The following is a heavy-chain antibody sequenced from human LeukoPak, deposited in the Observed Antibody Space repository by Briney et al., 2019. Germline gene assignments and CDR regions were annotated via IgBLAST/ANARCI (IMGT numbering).Heavy chain of an antibody. CDR2: ISGSGGST. Sequence: GGSLRPSCAASGFTLSSYAMSWVRQAPGKALEGVSAISGSGGSTYYADSVKGRFTTSRDNSKNTLYLQMNSLRAEDTAVYYCAKDMGRWFGELTYFDYWGQGTLVTVSS. J-gene: IGHJ4*02. V-gene: IGHV3-23*01. D-gene: IGHD3-10*01. CDR3: AKDMGRWFGELTYFDY. CDR1: GFTLSSYA.